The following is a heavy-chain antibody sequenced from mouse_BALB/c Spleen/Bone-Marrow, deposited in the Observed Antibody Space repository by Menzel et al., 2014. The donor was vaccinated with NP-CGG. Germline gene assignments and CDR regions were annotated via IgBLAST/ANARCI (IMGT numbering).Heavy chain of an antibody. CDR2: ISNGGGST. CDR3: ARQGTLDY. V-gene: IGHV5-12*02. Sequence: EVKLVESGGGLVQPGGSLKLSCATSGFTFRDYYMYWVRQTPEKRLEWVAYISNGGGSTYYPDTVKGRFTISRDNAKNTLYLQMSRLKSEDTAMYYCARQGTLDYWGQGTSATVSS. CDR1: GFTFRDYY. J-gene: IGHJ4*01.